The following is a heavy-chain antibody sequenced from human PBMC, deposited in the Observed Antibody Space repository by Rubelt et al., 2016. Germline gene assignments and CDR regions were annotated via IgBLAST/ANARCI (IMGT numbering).Heavy chain of an antibody. CDR3: ARERDDYGDY. Sequence: QVQLVQSGAEVKKPGAPVRVSCKASGYPFTSYGISWVRQAPGKGLEWMGWFGAYNGNTNFAQKRQGRVTMTTYTSTSTAYMELRSLRSDDTAVYYCARERDDYGDYWGQGTLVTVSS. CDR2: FGAYNGNT. CDR1: GYPFTSYG. V-gene: IGHV1-18*01. J-gene: IGHJ4*02. D-gene: IGHD5-24*01.